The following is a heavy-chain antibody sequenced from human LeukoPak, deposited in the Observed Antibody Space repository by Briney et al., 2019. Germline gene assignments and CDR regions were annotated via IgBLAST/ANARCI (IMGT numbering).Heavy chain of an antibody. CDR3: ARGVLAYCGADCYDDAFDI. Sequence: SETLSLTCAVYGGSFSGYYWSWIRQPPGKGLEWIGEINHSGSTNYNPSLKSRVTISVDTSKNQFSLKLSSVTAADTAVYYCARGVLAYCGADCYDDAFDIWGQGTMVTVSS. CDR1: GGSFSGYY. CDR2: INHSGST. J-gene: IGHJ3*02. V-gene: IGHV4-34*01. D-gene: IGHD2-21*02.